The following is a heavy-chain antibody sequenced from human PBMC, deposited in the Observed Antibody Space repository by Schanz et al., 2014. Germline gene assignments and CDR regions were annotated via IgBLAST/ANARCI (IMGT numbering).Heavy chain of an antibody. D-gene: IGHD3-9*01. Sequence: QVQLVQSGAEVKKPGASVRVSCKASGYTFTTYAMSWVRQAPGQGLEWVGWISVYTGNTKYGQKVQGRVTMTADTSTNTAYMELRGQRSDDTAGYDCAKVEYDIMADSYSRLDPWGQGTLVTVSS. CDR1: GYTFTTYA. CDR2: ISVYTGNT. CDR3: AKVEYDIMADSYSRLDP. V-gene: IGHV1-18*01. J-gene: IGHJ5*02.